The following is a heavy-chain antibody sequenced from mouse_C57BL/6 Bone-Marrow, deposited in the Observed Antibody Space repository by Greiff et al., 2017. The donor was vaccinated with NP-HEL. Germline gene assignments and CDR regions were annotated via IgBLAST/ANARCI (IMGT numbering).Heavy chain of an antibody. V-gene: IGHV5-12*01. CDR3: ARLGPYYFDY. J-gene: IGHJ2*01. CDR1: GFTFSDYF. Sequence: SGACFVQPVGSLKLSCAASGFTFSDYFLYWVRQTPVQWLAWVAYISTGGGSTYYPDTVKGRFTISRDNAKNTLYLQMSRLKSEDTAMYYCARLGPYYFDYWGQGTTLTVSS. CDR2: ISTGGGST.